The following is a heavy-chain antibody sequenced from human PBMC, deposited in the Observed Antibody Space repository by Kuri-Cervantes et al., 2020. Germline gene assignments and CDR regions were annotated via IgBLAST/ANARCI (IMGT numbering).Heavy chain of an antibody. CDR3: ARANSGYEPKTNIYYYYGMDV. Sequence: LSLTCAASGFTFSSYAMSWVRQAPGKGLEWVSVIYSGGSTYYADSVKGRFTISRDNSKNTLYLQMNSLRAEDTAVYYCARANSGYEPKTNIYYYYGMDVWGQGTTVTVSS. V-gene: IGHV3-66*02. J-gene: IGHJ6*02. D-gene: IGHD5-12*01. CDR1: GFTFSSYA. CDR2: IYSGGST.